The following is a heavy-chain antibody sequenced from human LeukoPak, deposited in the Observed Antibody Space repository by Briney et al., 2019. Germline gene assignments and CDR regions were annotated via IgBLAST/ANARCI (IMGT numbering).Heavy chain of an antibody. CDR2: ISAYNGNT. Sequence: ASVKVSCKASGYTFTSYGISWVRQAPGQGLEWMGWISAYNGNTNYAQKLQGRVTMTTDTSTSTAYMELRSLRSDDTAVYYCTGGSYLNDAFDIWGQGTMVTVSS. CDR1: GYTFTSYG. V-gene: IGHV1-18*01. CDR3: TGGSYLNDAFDI. J-gene: IGHJ3*02. D-gene: IGHD1-26*01.